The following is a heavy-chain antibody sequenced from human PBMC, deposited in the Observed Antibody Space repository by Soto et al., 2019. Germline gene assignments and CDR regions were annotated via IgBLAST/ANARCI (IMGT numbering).Heavy chain of an antibody. J-gene: IGHJ4*02. V-gene: IGHV3-30*03. CDR1: GFSFSSYA. D-gene: IGHD3-22*01. CDR2: ISYDGSNE. CDR3: ARDYSMVVVVTGY. Sequence: GGSLRLSCAASGFSFSSYAMHWVRQAPGKGLEWVALISYDGSNEYYADSVKGRFTISRDNSKNTLYLQMNSLRAEDTAVYYRARDYSMVVVVTGYWGQGTLVTVSS.